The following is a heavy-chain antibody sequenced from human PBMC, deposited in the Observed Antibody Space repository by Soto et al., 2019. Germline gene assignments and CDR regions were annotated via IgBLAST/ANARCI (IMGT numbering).Heavy chain of an antibody. J-gene: IGHJ6*02. CDR3: TRIYCTTTSCFINGMDV. CDR1: GGSISSGGYY. Sequence: SETLSLTCTVSGGSISSGGYYWSWIRQHPGKGLEWIGHIYYSGSTYYNPSLKSRVTISVDTSKNQFSLKLSSVTAADTATYYCTRIYCTTTSCFINGMDVWGQGTTVTVSS. CDR2: IYYSGST. V-gene: IGHV4-31*03. D-gene: IGHD2-2*01.